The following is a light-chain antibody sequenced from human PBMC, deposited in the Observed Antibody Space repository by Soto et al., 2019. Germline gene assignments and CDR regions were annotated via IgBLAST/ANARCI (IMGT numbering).Light chain of an antibody. Sequence: EIVLTQSPATLSLSPGERATLSCRASQSVSIYLAWYQHKPGQAPRLLIYDTSTRATGIPARFSGSGSGTDFTLTISSLEPEDFAVYYCQQRSNWPPVLSFGGGTKVEIK. V-gene: IGKV3-11*01. CDR1: QSVSIY. J-gene: IGKJ4*01. CDR2: DTS. CDR3: QQRSNWPPVLS.